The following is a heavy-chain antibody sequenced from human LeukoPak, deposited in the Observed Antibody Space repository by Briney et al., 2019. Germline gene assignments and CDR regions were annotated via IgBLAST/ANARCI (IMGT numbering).Heavy chain of an antibody. CDR2: ISGSGGHT. J-gene: IGHJ4*02. D-gene: IGHD6-13*01. CDR1: GFTFNSYA. Sequence: PGGSLRPSCAASGFTFNSYAMSWVRQAPGKGLELVSGISGSGGHTYYADSVKGRFTISRDNSKNTVYLQMNSLRAEDTAIYYCTKLSSIAAAGGYYIDSWGQGTLVTVSS. V-gene: IGHV3-23*01. CDR3: TKLSSIAAAGGYYIDS.